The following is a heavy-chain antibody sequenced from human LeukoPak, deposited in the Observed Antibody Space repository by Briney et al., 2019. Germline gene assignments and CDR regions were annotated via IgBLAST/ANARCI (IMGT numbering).Heavy chain of an antibody. CDR3: ASLGGELGAFDY. CDR2: IYYSGST. CDR1: GGSISSYY. J-gene: IGHJ4*02. D-gene: IGHD1-26*01. Sequence: KASETLSLTCTVSGGSISSYYWSWIRQPPGKGLEWIGYIYYSGSTNYNPSLKSRVTISVDTSKNQFSLKLSSVTAADTAVYYCASLGGELGAFDYWGQGTLVTVSS. V-gene: IGHV4-59*01.